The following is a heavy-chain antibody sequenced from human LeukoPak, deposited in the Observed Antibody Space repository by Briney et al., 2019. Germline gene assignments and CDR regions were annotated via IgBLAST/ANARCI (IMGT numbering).Heavy chain of an antibody. J-gene: IGHJ6*02. V-gene: IGHV3-23*01. CDR2: ISGSGGST. Sequence: GGSLRRSCAASGFTFSSYAMSWVRQAPGKGLEWVSAISGSGGSTYYADSVKGRFTISRDNSKNTLYLQMNSLRAEDTAVYYCAKDKVGIGFYYGMDVWGQGTTVTVSS. D-gene: IGHD2-21*01. CDR1: GFTFSSYA. CDR3: AKDKVGIGFYYGMDV.